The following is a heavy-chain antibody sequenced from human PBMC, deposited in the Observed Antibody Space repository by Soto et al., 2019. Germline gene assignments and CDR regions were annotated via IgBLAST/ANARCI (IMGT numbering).Heavy chain of an antibody. CDR3: ARDIYCGGDCYFYYYYGMDV. J-gene: IGHJ6*01. CDR1: GFTFSSYA. D-gene: IGHD2-21*02. V-gene: IGHV3-30-3*01. Sequence: QVQLVESGGGVVQPGRSLRLSCAASGFTFSSYAMHWVRQAPGKGLEWVAVISYDGSNKYYADSVKGRFTISRDNSKNTLYLQMNSLRAEDTAVYYCARDIYCGGDCYFYYYYGMDVW. CDR2: ISYDGSNK.